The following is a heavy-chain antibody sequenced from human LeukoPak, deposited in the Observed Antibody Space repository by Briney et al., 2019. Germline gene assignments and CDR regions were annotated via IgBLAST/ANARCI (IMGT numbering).Heavy chain of an antibody. J-gene: IGHJ5*02. D-gene: IGHD5-24*01. CDR3: ARERSRDWFDP. CDR1: GGSISSYY. CDR2: IYYSGST. V-gene: IGHV4-59*01. Sequence: SETLSLTCTVSGGSISSYYWSWIRQPPGKGLEWIGYIYYSGSTNYNPSLKSRVAISVDTSKNQFSLKLSSVTAADTAVYYCARERSRDWFDPWGQGTLVTVSS.